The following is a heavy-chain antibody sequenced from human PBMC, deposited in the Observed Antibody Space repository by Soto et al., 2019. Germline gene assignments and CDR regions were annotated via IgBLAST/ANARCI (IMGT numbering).Heavy chain of an antibody. CDR3: ARGPPRGFDRPGGYYYYYGMDV. D-gene: IGHD3-9*01. Sequence: SETLSLTCTVSGGSISSSSYYWGWIRQPPGKGLEWIGSIYYSGSTYYNPSLKSRVTISVDTSKNQFSLKLSSVTAADTAVYYCARGPPRGFDRPGGYYYYYGMDVWGQGTTVTVSS. V-gene: IGHV4-39*07. CDR2: IYYSGST. CDR1: GGSISSSSYY. J-gene: IGHJ6*02.